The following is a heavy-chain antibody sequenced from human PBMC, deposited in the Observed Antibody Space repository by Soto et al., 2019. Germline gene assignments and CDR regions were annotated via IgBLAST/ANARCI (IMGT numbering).Heavy chain of an antibody. D-gene: IGHD3-10*01. CDR2: INHSGST. Sequence: SETLSLTCAVYGGSFSGYYWSWIRQPPGKGLEWIGEINHSGSTNYNPSLKSRVTISVDTSKNQFSLKLSSVTAADTAVYYCARRLRFGEYNWFDPWGQGTLVTVSS. V-gene: IGHV4-34*01. J-gene: IGHJ5*02. CDR3: ARRLRFGEYNWFDP. CDR1: GGSFSGYY.